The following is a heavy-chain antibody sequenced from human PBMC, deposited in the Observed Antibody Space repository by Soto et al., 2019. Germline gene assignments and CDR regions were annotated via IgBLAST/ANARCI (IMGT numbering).Heavy chain of an antibody. CDR2: IKSKNDGGTL. CDR3: ARELERVFDY. V-gene: IGHV3-15*07. D-gene: IGHD1-1*01. Sequence: GGSLRLSCAASGFDFTTTWMNWVRLAPGKGLEWVARIKSKNDGGTLDYASPVKGRFTISRDDSKNTLYLQMNSLRIEDTAVYYCARELERVFDYWGQGTLVTVSS. CDR1: GFDFTTTW. J-gene: IGHJ4*02.